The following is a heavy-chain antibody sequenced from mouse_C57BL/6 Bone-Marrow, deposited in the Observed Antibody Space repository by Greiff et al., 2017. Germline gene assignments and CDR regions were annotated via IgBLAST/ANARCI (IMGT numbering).Heavy chain of an antibody. CDR2: INPNYGTT. J-gene: IGHJ1*03. CDR1: GYSFTDYY. V-gene: IGHV1-39*01. Sequence: EVKLLESGPELVKPGASVKISCKASGYSFTDYYMNWVKQSNGKSLEWIGVINPNYGTTSYNQKFKGKATLTVDQSSSTAYMQLNSLTSEDSAVXYCARDGSSPSYWFFDVWGTGTTVTVSS. CDR3: ARDGSSPSYWFFDV. D-gene: IGHD1-1*01.